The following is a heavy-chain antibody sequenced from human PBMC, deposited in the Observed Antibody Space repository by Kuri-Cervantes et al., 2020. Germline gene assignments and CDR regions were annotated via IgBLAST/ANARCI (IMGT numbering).Heavy chain of an antibody. V-gene: IGHV1-18*01. Sequence: ASVKVSCKASGYTFTSYGISWVRQAPGQGLEWMGWISTYNGNTKYAQKVQGRVTMTTDTSTSTAYMEVRSLRSDDTAMYYCARGDDVVVPAPFDPWGQGTLVTVSS. CDR2: ISTYNGNT. CDR1: GYTFTSYG. D-gene: IGHD2-2*01. CDR3: ARGDDVVVPAPFDP. J-gene: IGHJ5*02.